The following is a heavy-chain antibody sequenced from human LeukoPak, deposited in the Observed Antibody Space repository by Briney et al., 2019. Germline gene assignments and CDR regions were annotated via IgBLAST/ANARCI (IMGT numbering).Heavy chain of an antibody. CDR1: GYTFTSYD. CDR2: MNPNSGNA. D-gene: IGHD3-10*01. J-gene: IGHJ4*02. CDR3: GRPLQRGSWTQRALDY. V-gene: IGHV1-8*01. Sequence: ASVTVSCTASGYTFTSYDISWVRQATGQGLEWMGWMNPNSGNAGYAQRFQGRVTMTRNNSISTAYMELTSLRSEDTAVYYCGRPLQRGSWTQRALDYWGQGTLVTVSS.